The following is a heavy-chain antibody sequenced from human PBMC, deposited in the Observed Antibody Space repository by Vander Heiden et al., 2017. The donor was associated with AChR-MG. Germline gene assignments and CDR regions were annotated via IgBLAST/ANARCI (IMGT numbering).Heavy chain of an antibody. CDR2: IYHSGST. V-gene: IGHV4-38-2*02. CDR3: ARDLVGYSYGYVYYGMDV. Sequence: QVQLQESGPGLVKPSETLSLTCAVSGYSISSGYYWGWIRQPPGKGLEWIGSIYHSGSTYYNPSLKSRVTISVDTSKNQFSLKLSSVTAADTAVYYCARDLVGYSYGYVYYGMDVWGQGTTVTVS. D-gene: IGHD5-18*01. CDR1: GYSISSGYY. J-gene: IGHJ6*02.